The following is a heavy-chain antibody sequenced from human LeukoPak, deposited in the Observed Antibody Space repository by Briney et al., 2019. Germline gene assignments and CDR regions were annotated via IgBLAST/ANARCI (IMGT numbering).Heavy chain of an antibody. CDR1: GFTVRDNY. Sequence: GGSLRLSCAASGFTVRDNYMSWVRQAPGKGLEWVANIKQDGSEKYYVDSVKGRFTISRDNAKKSLYLQMNSLRAEDTAVYYCARDLTLRTDIVVVPAAWDDAFDIWGQGTMDTVSS. D-gene: IGHD2-2*01. CDR2: IKQDGSEK. CDR3: ARDLTLRTDIVVVPAAWDDAFDI. J-gene: IGHJ3*02. V-gene: IGHV3-7*01.